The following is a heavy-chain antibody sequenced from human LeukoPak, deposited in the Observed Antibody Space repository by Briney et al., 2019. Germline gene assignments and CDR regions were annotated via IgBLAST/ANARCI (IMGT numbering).Heavy chain of an antibody. V-gene: IGHV4-59*12. CDR2: IYYSGST. J-gene: IGHJ5*02. CDR1: GGSISSYY. D-gene: IGHD3-3*01. CDR3: ARARGLRFLEWLRGSNWFDP. Sequence: SETLSLTCTVSGGSISSYYWSWIRQPPGKGLEWIGYIYYSGSTNYNPSLKSRVTISVDTSKNQFSLKLSSVTAADTAVYYCARARGLRFLEWLRGSNWFDPWGQGTLVTVSS.